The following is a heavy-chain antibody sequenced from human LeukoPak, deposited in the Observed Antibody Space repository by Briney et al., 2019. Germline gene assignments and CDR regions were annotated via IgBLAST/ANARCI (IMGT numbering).Heavy chain of an antibody. J-gene: IGHJ4*02. Sequence: GGSLRLSCTASGFTFGDYAMSWFRQAPGKGLEWVGFIRSKAYGGTTEYAASVKGRFTISRDDSKSIAYLQMNSLRTEDTAVYYCTRRGTYYDFWSGYSTPVKYFDYWGQGTLVTVSS. CDR2: IRSKAYGGTT. CDR3: TRRGTYYDFWSGYSTPVKYFDY. V-gene: IGHV3-49*03. CDR1: GFTFGDYA. D-gene: IGHD3-3*01.